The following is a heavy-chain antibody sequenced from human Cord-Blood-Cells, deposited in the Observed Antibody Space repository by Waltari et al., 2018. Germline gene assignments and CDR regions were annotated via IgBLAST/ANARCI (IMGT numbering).Heavy chain of an antibody. D-gene: IGHD3-16*02. CDR3: ARVSPDDYIWGSYRYYFDY. Sequence: QVQLQESGPGLVKPSQTLSLTCTVSGGSISSGGYYWSWIRQHPGKGLEWIGYIYYSGSTYYNPSLKSRVTISVDTSKNQFSLKLSSVTAADTAVYYCARVSPDDYIWGSYRYYFDYWGQGTLVTVSS. J-gene: IGHJ4*02. V-gene: IGHV4-31*03. CDR2: IYYSGST. CDR1: GGSISSGGYY.